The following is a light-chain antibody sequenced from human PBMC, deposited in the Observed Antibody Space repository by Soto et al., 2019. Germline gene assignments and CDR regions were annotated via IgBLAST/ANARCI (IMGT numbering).Light chain of an antibody. CDR1: QTVRNSY. CDR2: DAS. J-gene: IGKJ4*01. Sequence: EFVLTQSPGTLSLSPWERATLSCRASQTVRNSYLAWYQQKPGQAPRLLIYDASSRATGIPDRFSGGGSGTDFTLTISRLEPEDFAVYYCQQFSSYPLTFGGGTKVDIK. V-gene: IGKV3-20*01. CDR3: QQFSSYPLT.